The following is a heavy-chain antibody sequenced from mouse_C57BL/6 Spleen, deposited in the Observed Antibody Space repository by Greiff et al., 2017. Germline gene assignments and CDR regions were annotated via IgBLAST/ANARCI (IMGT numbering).Heavy chain of an antibody. CDR2: IYPGSGNT. Sequence: VQLQQSGPELVKPGASVKISCKASGYSFTSYYIHWVKQRPGQGLEWIGWIYPGSGNTKYNEKFKGKATLTADTSSSTAYMQLSSLTSEDSAVYYCARSEIGSHGSSDGWGQGTTLTVSS. CDR3: ARSEIGSHGSSDG. D-gene: IGHD1-1*01. CDR1: GYSFTSYY. J-gene: IGHJ2*01. V-gene: IGHV1-66*01.